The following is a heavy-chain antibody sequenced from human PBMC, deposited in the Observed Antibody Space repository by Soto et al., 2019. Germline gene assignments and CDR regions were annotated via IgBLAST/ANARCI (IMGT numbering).Heavy chain of an antibody. D-gene: IGHD1-20*01. CDR2: IYYSGIT. CDR3: ARYKSNYYYGMDV. CDR1: GGSISSYY. V-gene: IGHV4-59*01. Sequence: QEQLQESGPGLVKPSETLSLTCTVSGGSISSYYWSWIRQPPGKGLEWIGYIYYSGITNYNPSLKSRVTISVDTSKNQFSLKLSSVTAADTAVYYCARYKSNYYYGMDVWGQGTTVTVSS. J-gene: IGHJ6*02.